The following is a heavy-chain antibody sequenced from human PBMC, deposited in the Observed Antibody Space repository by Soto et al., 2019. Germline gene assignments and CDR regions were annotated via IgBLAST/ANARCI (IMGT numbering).Heavy chain of an antibody. CDR2: VIPIFGTA. V-gene: IGHV1-69*01. D-gene: IGHD3-3*01. CDR1: GCTFSSYA. J-gene: IGHJ6*02. Sequence: QVQLVQSGAEVKKPGSSVKVSCKASGCTFSSYAISWVRQAPGQGREWMGGVIPIFGTANYAQRFQGRVTITADESTSTAYMELSSLRSEDTAVYYCAPTYYDFWSGYYTPLYYYSYGMDVLGQGTTVTGSS. CDR3: APTYYDFWSGYYTPLYYYSYGMDV.